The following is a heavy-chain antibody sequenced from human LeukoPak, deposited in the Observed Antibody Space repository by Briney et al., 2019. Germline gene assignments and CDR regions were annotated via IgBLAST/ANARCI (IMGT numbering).Heavy chain of an antibody. Sequence: PGGSLRLSCAASGFTFSSYSMNWVRQAPGKGLEWVSYISSSSSTIYYADSVKGRFTISRDNAKNSLYLQMNSLRAEDTAVYYCARVSVAGPGVIDYWGQGTLVTVSS. CDR3: ARVSVAGPGVIDY. CDR2: ISSSSSTI. V-gene: IGHV3-48*04. J-gene: IGHJ4*02. CDR1: GFTFSSYS. D-gene: IGHD6-19*01.